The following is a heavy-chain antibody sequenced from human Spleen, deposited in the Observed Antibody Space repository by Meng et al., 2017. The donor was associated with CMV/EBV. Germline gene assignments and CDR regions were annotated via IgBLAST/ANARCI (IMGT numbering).Heavy chain of an antibody. J-gene: IGHJ4*02. CDR1: GFTFSSYA. CDR2: IYSGGST. Sequence: GESLKISCAASGFTFSSYAMSWVRQAPGKGLGWVSLIYSGGSTYYADSVEGRFTISRDNSKNTLYLQMDSLRLEDTAIYYCARGRNYQVDFDYWGQGTLVTVSS. V-gene: IGHV3-23*03. D-gene: IGHD1-7*01. CDR3: ARGRNYQVDFDY.